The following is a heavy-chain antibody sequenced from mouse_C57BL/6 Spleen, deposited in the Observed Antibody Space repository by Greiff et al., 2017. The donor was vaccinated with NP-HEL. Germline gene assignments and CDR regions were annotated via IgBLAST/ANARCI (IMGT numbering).Heavy chain of an antibody. Sequence: QVQLQQPGAELFQPGASVKLSCKASGYTFTSYWMQWVKQRPGQGLEWIGEISPSDSYTNYNQKFKGKATLTVDTSSSTAYMQLSSLTSEDSAVYYCARRGDYYYGSTLFAYWGQGTLVTVSA. CDR3: ARRGDYYYGSTLFAY. CDR1: GYTFTSYW. J-gene: IGHJ3*01. CDR2: ISPSDSYT. V-gene: IGHV1-50*01. D-gene: IGHD1-1*01.